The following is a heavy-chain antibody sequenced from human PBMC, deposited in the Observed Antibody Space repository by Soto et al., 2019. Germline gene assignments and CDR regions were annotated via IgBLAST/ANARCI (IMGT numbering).Heavy chain of an antibody. V-gene: IGHV1-69*06. Sequence: QVQLVQSGAEVKKPGSSVKVSCKASGGTFSSYAISWVRQAPGQGLEWMGGIIPIFGTANYAQKFQGRVTITADKSTSTAYMELSSLRSEDTAVYYCARGYCSGGSCYSDWFDPWGQGTLVTDSS. CDR1: GGTFSSYA. CDR3: ARGYCSGGSCYSDWFDP. J-gene: IGHJ5*02. D-gene: IGHD2-15*01. CDR2: IIPIFGTA.